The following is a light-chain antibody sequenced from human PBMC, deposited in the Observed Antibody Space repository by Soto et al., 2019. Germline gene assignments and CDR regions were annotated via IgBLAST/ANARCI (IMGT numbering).Light chain of an antibody. V-gene: IGLV6-57*01. CDR1: SGSIASNY. J-gene: IGLJ3*02. CDR3: QSYDATNQV. Sequence: NFMLTQPHSVSESPGKTVIISCTRSSGSIASNYVQWYQQRPGSSPTTVIYEDNQRPSGVPDRFSGSIDSSSNSAPLTISGLEPEDEADYFCQSYDATNQVFGGGTKLTVL. CDR2: EDN.